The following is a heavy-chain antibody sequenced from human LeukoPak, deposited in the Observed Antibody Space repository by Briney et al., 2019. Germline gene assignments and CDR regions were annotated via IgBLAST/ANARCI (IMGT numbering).Heavy chain of an antibody. J-gene: IGHJ4*02. CDR1: GGSISSSSYY. CDR3: ARGFREWFGEILLDY. Sequence: PSETLSLTCTVSGGSISSSSYYWGWIRQPPGKGLEWIGSIYYSGSTYYNPSLKSRVTISVDTSKNQFSLKLSSVTAADTAVYYCARGFREWFGEILLDYWGQGTLVTVSS. V-gene: IGHV4-39*07. D-gene: IGHD3-10*01. CDR2: IYYSGST.